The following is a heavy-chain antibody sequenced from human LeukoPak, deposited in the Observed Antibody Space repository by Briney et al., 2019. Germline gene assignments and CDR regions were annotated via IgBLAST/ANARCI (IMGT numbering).Heavy chain of an antibody. CDR1: GFTFSSCS. D-gene: IGHD6-19*01. CDR2: ISSSGYI. CDR3: ARAVAADY. J-gene: IGHJ4*02. V-gene: IGHV3-21*01. Sequence: PGGSVRLSCAASGFTFSSCSMNWVRQAPGKGLEWVSSISSSGYIYYADSVKGRFTISRDNAKNSLYLQMNSLGAEDTAVYYCARAVAADYWGQGTLVTVSS.